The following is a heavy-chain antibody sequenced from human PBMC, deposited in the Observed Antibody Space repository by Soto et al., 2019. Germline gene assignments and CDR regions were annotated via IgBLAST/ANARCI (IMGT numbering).Heavy chain of an antibody. V-gene: IGHV1-69*13. Sequence: SVKVSCKASGGTFSSYAISWVRQAPGQGLEWMGGIIPIFGTANYAQKFQGRVTITADESTSTAYMELSSLRSEDTAVYYCASDHGRDGYNYPFDYWGQGTLVTVSS. D-gene: IGHD5-12*01. CDR2: IIPIFGTA. CDR1: GGTFSSYA. CDR3: ASDHGRDGYNYPFDY. J-gene: IGHJ4*02.